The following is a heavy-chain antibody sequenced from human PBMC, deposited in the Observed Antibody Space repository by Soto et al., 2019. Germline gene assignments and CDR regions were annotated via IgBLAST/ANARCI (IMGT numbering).Heavy chain of an antibody. CDR2: IYHSGST. CDR1: GGSISSGGYS. V-gene: IGHV4-30-2*01. J-gene: IGHJ5*02. CDR3: ARRILLCFPRTSCYQGVFDP. D-gene: IGHD2-2*01. Sequence: SETLSLTCAVSGGSISSGGYSWRWIRQPPGKGLEWIGYIYHSGSTYYNPSLKSRVTISVDRSKNQFSLKLSSVTAADTAVYYCARRILLCFPRTSCYQGVFDPWGQGTLVTVSS.